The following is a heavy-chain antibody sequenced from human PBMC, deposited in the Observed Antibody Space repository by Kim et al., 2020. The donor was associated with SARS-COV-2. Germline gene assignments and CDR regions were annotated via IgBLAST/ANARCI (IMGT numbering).Heavy chain of an antibody. CDR3: AGAALKQYYYYMDV. CDR2: IYHSGST. Sequence: SETLSLTCAVSGGSISSSNWWSWVRQPPGKGLEWIGEIYHSGSTNYNPSLKSRVTISVDKSKNQFSLKLSSVTAADTAVYYCAGAALKQYYYYMDVWGKGTTDTVSS. CDR1: GGSISSSNW. V-gene: IGHV4-4*02. J-gene: IGHJ6*03.